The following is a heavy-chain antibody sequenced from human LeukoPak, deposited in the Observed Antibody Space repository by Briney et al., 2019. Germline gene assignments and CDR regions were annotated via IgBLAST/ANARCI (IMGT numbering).Heavy chain of an antibody. V-gene: IGHV3-21*01. CDR3: AREAPGDEAFDI. CDR1: GFTFSICS. D-gene: IGHD7-27*01. CDR2: MSANSFSI. Sequence: GGSLRLSCEASGFTFSICSMNWVRQAPGKGLEWVSSMSANSFSIHYGESVKGRSTISRDNAKISLHLQMNSLRVEDTGIYYCAREAPGDEAFDIWGQGTMVTVSS. J-gene: IGHJ3*02.